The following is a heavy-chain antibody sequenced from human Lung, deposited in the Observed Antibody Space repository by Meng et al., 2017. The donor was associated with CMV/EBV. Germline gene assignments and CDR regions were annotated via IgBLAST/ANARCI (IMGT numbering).Heavy chain of an antibody. CDR3: VKGGTQALDY. Sequence: GGSLRLSCAASGFTFSRYWMGWVRQVPGKGREWVANIKQEGSEKYYVDSVKGRFTIARDNAKNSLYLQMNSLRADDTALYYCVKGGTQALDYWGQGTLVTISS. D-gene: IGHD1-26*01. V-gene: IGHV3-7*01. CDR2: IKQEGSEK. J-gene: IGHJ4*02. CDR1: GFTFSRYW.